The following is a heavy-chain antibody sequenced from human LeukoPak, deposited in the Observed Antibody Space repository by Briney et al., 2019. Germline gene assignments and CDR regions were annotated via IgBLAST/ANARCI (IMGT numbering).Heavy chain of an antibody. J-gene: IGHJ4*02. CDR3: ARDNDYVWGSYRYPGY. V-gene: IGHV1-69*13. D-gene: IGHD3-16*02. CDR1: GGTFSSYA. Sequence: SVKVSCKASGGTFSSYAISWVRQAPGQGLEWMGGIIPIFGTANYAQKFQGRVTITADESTSTAYMELSSLRSEDTAVYYCARDNDYVWGSYRYPGYWGQGTLVTVPS. CDR2: IIPIFGTA.